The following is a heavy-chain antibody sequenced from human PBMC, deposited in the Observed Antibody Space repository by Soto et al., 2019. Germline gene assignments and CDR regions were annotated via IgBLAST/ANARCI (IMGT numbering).Heavy chain of an antibody. J-gene: IGHJ6*02. CDR1: GFTFSSYG. CDR3: AKNGMDV. Sequence: GGSLRLSCAASGFTFSSYGMHWVRQAPGKGLEWVAVISYDGSNKYYADSVKGRFIISRDNSKNTLYLQMNSLRAEDTAVYYCAKNGMDVWGQGTTVTVSS. CDR2: ISYDGSNK. V-gene: IGHV3-30*18.